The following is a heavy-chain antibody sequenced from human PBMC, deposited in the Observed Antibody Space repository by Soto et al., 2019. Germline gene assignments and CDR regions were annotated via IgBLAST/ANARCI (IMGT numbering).Heavy chain of an antibody. D-gene: IGHD2-15*01. Sequence: GESLKISCKASGYIFIDYWIGWVRQMPGKGLEWMGIVYPRDSDTRYSPSFQGQVTISADRSTGTAFLQWRSLKASDTALYYCARPPLPGYSIHFNTWGQGTLVTVSS. CDR3: ARPPLPGYSIHFNT. CDR2: VYPRDSDT. J-gene: IGHJ5*02. V-gene: IGHV5-51*01. CDR1: GYIFIDYW.